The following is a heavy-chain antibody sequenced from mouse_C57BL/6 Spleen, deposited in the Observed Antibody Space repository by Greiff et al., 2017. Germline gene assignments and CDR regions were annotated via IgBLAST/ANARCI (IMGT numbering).Heavy chain of an antibody. V-gene: IGHV1-81*01. CDR1: GYTFTSYG. CDR3: ASAGGNLYAMDY. CDR2: IYPRSGNT. J-gene: IGHJ4*01. Sequence: QVQLQQSGAELARPGASVKLSCKASGYTFTSYGISWVKQRTGQGLGWIGEIYPRSGNTYYNEKFKGKATLTADKSSSTAYMELRSLTSEDSAVYFCASAGGNLYAMDYWGQGTSVTVSS. D-gene: IGHD2-1*01.